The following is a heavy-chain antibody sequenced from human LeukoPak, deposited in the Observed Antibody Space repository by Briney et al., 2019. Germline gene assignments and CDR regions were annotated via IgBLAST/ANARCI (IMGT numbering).Heavy chain of an antibody. Sequence: SETLSLTCTVSGGSISSSSYYWGWIRQPPGKGLEWIGSIYYSGSTYYNPSLKSRVTISVDTSKNQFSLKLSSVTAADTAVYYCATFAPSWEYFQHWGQGTLVTVSS. CDR2: IYYSGST. J-gene: IGHJ1*01. CDR1: GGSISSSSYY. V-gene: IGHV4-39*01. CDR3: ATFAPSWEYFQH.